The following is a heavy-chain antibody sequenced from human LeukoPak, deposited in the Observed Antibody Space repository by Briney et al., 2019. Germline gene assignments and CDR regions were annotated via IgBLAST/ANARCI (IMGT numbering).Heavy chain of an antibody. CDR3: ARGSANAYYYGSGYMDV. Sequence: SETLSLTCAVYGGSFSGYYWSWIRQPPGKGLEWIGEINHSGSTNYNPSLKSRVTISVDTSKNQFSLKLSSVTAADTAVYYCARGSANAYYYGSGYMDVWGKGTTVTISS. V-gene: IGHV4-34*01. CDR1: GGSFSGYY. J-gene: IGHJ6*03. D-gene: IGHD3-10*01. CDR2: INHSGST.